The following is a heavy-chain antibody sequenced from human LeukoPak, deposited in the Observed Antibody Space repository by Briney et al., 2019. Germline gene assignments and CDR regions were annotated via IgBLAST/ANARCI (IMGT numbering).Heavy chain of an antibody. CDR3: ARYNTVRSDY. V-gene: IGHV3-33*01. CDR1: GFTFSSYG. Sequence: GGSLRLSCAASGFTFSSYGMLWVRQAPGKGLEWVAVIWYDGSKTYYADSVKGRFTISRDNSKNTLYLQMSSLRADDTAVYYCARYNTVRSDYWGQGTLVTVSS. CDR2: IWYDGSKT. J-gene: IGHJ4*01. D-gene: IGHD1-14*01.